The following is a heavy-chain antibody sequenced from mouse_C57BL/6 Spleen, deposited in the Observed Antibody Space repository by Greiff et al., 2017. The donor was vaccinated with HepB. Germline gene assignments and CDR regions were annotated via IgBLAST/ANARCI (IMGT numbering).Heavy chain of an antibody. Sequence: QVQLQQSGAELVKPGASVKLSCKASGYTFTSYWMHWVKQRPGQGLEWIGMIHPNSGSTNYNEKFKSKATLTVDKSSSTAYMQLSSLTSEDSAVYYCARGGDGNYGAMDYWGQGTSVTVSS. D-gene: IGHD2-1*01. CDR3: ARGGDGNYGAMDY. CDR1: GYTFTSYW. V-gene: IGHV1-64*01. J-gene: IGHJ4*01. CDR2: IHPNSGST.